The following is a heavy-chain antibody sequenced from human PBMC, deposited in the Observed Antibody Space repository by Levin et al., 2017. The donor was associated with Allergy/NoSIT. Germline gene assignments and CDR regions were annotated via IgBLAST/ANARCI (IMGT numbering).Heavy chain of an antibody. V-gene: IGHV5-51*01. Sequence: GGSLRLSCKGLGYTFTNYWIGWVRQMPGKGLEWMGIIYPGDSDTRYSPSFQGQITISADTSISTAFLQWSSLKASDTAMYYCARHEGGGNSGSWYFDLWGRGTLVTVSS. CDR3: ARHEGGGNSGSWYFDL. D-gene: IGHD4-23*01. J-gene: IGHJ2*01. CDR2: IYPGDSDT. CDR1: GYTFTNYW.